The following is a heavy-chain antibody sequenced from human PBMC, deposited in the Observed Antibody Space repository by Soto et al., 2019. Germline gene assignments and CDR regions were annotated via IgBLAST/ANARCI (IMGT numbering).Heavy chain of an antibody. Sequence: PGESLKISCKASGYSFTSYWIGWVCPISGKGLEWMGITYPEDSQTLYSPSFQGQVTISVDKSISTVYLQWSSLKASDTATYYCARRRYFDTLLDPWGQGTLVTVSS. D-gene: IGHD3-9*01. CDR3: ARRRYFDTLLDP. CDR1: GYSFTSYW. J-gene: IGHJ5*02. V-gene: IGHV5-51*01. CDR2: TYPEDSQT.